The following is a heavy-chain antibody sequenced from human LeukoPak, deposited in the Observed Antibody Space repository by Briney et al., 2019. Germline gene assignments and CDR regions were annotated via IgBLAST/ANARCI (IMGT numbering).Heavy chain of an antibody. CDR3: ARDCSGRFSRDWLDP. J-gene: IGHJ5*02. CDR2: IYYSGIT. D-gene: IGHD6-19*01. Sequence: SETLSPTCTVSGYSIDSDYYWDWVRKPPGKGLQWLGIIYYSGITYYNPSLKSRLTISVDTSKNQISLRLNSVTAADTAVYYCARDCSGRFSRDWLDPWGQGTLVTVSS. CDR1: GYSIDSDYY. V-gene: IGHV4-38-2*02.